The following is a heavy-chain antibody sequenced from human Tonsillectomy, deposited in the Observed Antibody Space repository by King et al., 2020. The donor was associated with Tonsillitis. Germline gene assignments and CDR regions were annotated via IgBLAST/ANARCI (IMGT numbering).Heavy chain of an antibody. CDR2: IYFSGST. J-gene: IGHJ4*02. CDR3: ARESSGGSANHIDY. V-gene: IGHV4-39*02. Sequence: QLQESGPGLVKSSETLSLTCTVSGGSITSGTNYWGWIRQPPGKGLEWIGSIYFSGSTYYKPSLKSRVTISVDTSKNQFSLRLSSVTVADTAVYYCARESSGGSANHIDYWGQGTLVTVSS. CDR1: GGSITSGTNY. D-gene: IGHD1-26*01.